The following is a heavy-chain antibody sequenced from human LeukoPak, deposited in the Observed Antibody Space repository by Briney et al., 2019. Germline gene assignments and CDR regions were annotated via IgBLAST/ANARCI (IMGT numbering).Heavy chain of an antibody. V-gene: IGHV4-34*01. CDR3: ARASKAYCTNGVCYTGQLWFDP. D-gene: IGHD2-8*01. Sequence: SETLSLTCAVYGGSFSGYCWSWIRQPPGKGLEWIGEINHSGSTNYNPSLKRRVTISVDTSKNQFSLKLSPVTAADTAVYYCARASKAYCTNGVCYTGQLWFDPWGQGTLVTVSS. CDR1: GGSFSGYC. CDR2: INHSGST. J-gene: IGHJ5*02.